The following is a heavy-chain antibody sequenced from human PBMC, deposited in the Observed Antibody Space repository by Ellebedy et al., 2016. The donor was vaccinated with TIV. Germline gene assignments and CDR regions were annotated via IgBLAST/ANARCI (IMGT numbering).Heavy chain of an antibody. CDR1: GFTFSNYA. J-gene: IGHJ4*02. CDR2: ISSSGGSP. D-gene: IGHD2-2*01. V-gene: IGHV3-23*01. CDR3: ARVGRYCTTTKCYQDHFDY. Sequence: GESLKISXAASGFTFSNYAMRWVRQAPGKGLEWVSAISSSGGSPYYADSVKGRFTISRDNSKNTLYLQMNSLRVEDTAVYYCARVGRYCTTTKCYQDHFDYWGQGALVTVSS.